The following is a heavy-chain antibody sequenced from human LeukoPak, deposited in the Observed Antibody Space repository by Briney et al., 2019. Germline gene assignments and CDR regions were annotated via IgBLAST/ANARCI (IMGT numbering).Heavy chain of an antibody. J-gene: IGHJ3*02. D-gene: IGHD3-10*01. CDR1: GYTFTTYA. V-gene: IGHV1-3*01. CDR2: INAGNGNT. Sequence: EASVKVSCKASGYTFTTYAIHWVRQAPGQRPEWVAWINAGNGNTKSSQNLEGRVTISRDTSATTVYMQLNSLRSEDTAMYYCARGSIMVRGVVTDAFDTWGQGTMVIVSP. CDR3: ARGSIMVRGVVTDAFDT.